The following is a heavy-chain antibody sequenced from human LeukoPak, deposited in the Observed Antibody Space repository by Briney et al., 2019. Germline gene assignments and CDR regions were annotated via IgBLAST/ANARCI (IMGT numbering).Heavy chain of an antibody. D-gene: IGHD6-13*01. CDR2: IYTSGST. V-gene: IGHV4-61*02. CDR1: GGSISSGSYY. CDR3: ARGQQLEGYYFDY. J-gene: IGHJ4*02. Sequence: SETLSLTCTVSGGSISSGSYYWSWIRQPAGKGLEWIGRIYTSGSTNYNPSLKSRVTISVNTSKNQFSLKLSSVTAADTAVYYCARGQQLEGYYFDYWGQGTLVTVSS.